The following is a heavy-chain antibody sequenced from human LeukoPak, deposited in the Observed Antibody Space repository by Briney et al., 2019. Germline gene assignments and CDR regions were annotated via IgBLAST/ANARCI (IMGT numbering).Heavy chain of an antibody. J-gene: IGHJ6*03. Sequence: SETLSLTCTVSGGSISSSSYYWGWIRQPPGKGLEWIGSIYYSGSTYYNPSLKSRVTISVDTSKNQFSLKLSSVTAADTAVYYCARTAYDYVWGSYRLGNYYYMDVWGKGTTVTISS. CDR1: GGSISSSSYY. V-gene: IGHV4-39*01. CDR2: IYYSGST. D-gene: IGHD3-16*02. CDR3: ARTAYDYVWGSYRLGNYYYMDV.